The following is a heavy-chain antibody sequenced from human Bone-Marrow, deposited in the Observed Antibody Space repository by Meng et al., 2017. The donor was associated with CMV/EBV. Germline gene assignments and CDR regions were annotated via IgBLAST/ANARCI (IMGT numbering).Heavy chain of an antibody. CDR1: GGSFSGYY. V-gene: IGHV4-34*01. J-gene: IGHJ4*02. CDR2: INHSGST. D-gene: IGHD3-22*01. CDR3: ARTGARSHYYYDSSGIRYFDY. Sequence: GSLRLSCAVYGGSFSGYYWSWIRQPPGKGLEWIGEINHSGSTNYNPSLKSRVTISVDTSKNQFSLKLSSVTAADTAVYYCARTGARSHYYYDSSGIRYFDYWGQGTLVTAPQ.